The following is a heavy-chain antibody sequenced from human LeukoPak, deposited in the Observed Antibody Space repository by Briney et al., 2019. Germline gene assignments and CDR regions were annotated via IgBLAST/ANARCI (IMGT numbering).Heavy chain of an antibody. D-gene: IGHD3-16*01. J-gene: IGHJ4*02. CDR1: GFTFNTYS. V-gene: IGHV3-48*02. Sequence: GGSLRLSCAASGFTFNTYSMNWVRQAPGKGLEWVAYISTISSTIYYADSVKGRFTISRDNAKNSLYLQMNSLRDEDTAVYYCARGEYTYAFGYFDYWGQGTLVTVSS. CDR3: ARGEYTYAFGYFDY. CDR2: ISTISSTI.